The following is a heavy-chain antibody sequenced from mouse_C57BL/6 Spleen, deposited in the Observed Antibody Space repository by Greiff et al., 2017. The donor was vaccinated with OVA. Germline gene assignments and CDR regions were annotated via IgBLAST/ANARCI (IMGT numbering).Heavy chain of an antibody. CDR2: INPYNGGT. CDR3: ARGSSGSFFDY. CDR1: GYTFTDYY. J-gene: IGHJ2*01. V-gene: IGHV1-19*01. Sequence: EVQLQQSGPVLVKPGASVKMSCKASGYTFTDYYMNWVKQSHGKSLEWIGVINPYNGGTSYTQKFKGKATLTVDKSSSTAYMELNSLTSEDSAVYYCARGSSGSFFDYWGQGTTLTVSS. D-gene: IGHD3-2*02.